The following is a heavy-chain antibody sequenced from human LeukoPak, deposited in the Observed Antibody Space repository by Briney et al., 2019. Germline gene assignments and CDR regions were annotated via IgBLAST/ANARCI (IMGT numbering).Heavy chain of an antibody. Sequence: GGSLRLSCVASGFSFGKYWMSWVRQAPGKGLEWVANIKLDGSGKNYVDSVKGRFTISRDNTKNSLYLQMNSLRAEDTAVFYCARDQYDTWSRRGNFDSWGQGTLVIVSS. D-gene: IGHD3/OR15-3a*01. J-gene: IGHJ4*02. CDR2: IKLDGSGK. V-gene: IGHV3-7*03. CDR3: ARDQYDTWSRRGNFDS. CDR1: GFSFGKYW.